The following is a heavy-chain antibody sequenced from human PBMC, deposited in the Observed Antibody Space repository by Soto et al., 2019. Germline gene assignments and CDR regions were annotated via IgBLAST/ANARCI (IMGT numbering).Heavy chain of an antibody. Sequence: QLHLQESGSGLVKPSETLSLTCAVSGGSISSGDYSWSWIRQPPGKGLEWIGYIYHSGSTSYNPSLKSRVTISVDRSKNQFSLKLSSVTAADTAVYYCARVHYGDYFDYWGQGTLVTVSS. D-gene: IGHD4-17*01. CDR2: IYHSGST. J-gene: IGHJ4*02. V-gene: IGHV4-30-2*01. CDR1: GGSISSGDYS. CDR3: ARVHYGDYFDY.